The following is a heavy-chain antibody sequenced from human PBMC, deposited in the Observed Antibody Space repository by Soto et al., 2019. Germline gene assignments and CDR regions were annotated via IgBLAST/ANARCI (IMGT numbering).Heavy chain of an antibody. CDR3: AREYYYTIDG. CDR1: GFTFRDYY. V-gene: IGHV3-11*05. Sequence: QVQLVESGGGLVRPGGSLRLSCEASGFTFRDYYMTWFRQAPGKGLEWLSYIDSSTKYTNYADSVKGRFTIFRDNAKNSLYLQMNSLGADDTAVYYCAREYYYTIDGWGQGTMVTVSS. J-gene: IGHJ6*02. CDR2: IDSSTKYT.